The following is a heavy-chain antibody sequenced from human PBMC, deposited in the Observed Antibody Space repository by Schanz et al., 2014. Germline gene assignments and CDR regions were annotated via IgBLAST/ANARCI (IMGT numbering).Heavy chain of an antibody. CDR2: INAHTGNT. CDR3: ARVHIATYHYNSPGAFDI. J-gene: IGHJ3*02. D-gene: IGHD3-10*01. CDR1: GSIFSKLL. V-gene: IGHV1-18*01. Sequence: QGQLVQSGAEVKKPGASVKVSCKVSGSIFSKLLMHWVRQGPAKGLELMGWINAHTGNTQYAQKFQGRVNMTRDTVTTTVHLELTRLRTDDTAIYYCARVHIATYHYNSPGAFDIWGQGTRVTVSS.